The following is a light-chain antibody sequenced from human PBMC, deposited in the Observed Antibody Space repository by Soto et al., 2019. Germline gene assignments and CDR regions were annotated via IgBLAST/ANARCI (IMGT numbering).Light chain of an antibody. Sequence: ENVLTQSPGTLSLSPGERATLSCRASQSVSSNYLAWYQQKPGQAPRLLVYGASSRATGIPDRFSGSGSGTDFTLTISRREPEDFAVYYCQQYGSSRWTFGQGTKVEIK. CDR3: QQYGSSRWT. CDR1: QSVSSNY. CDR2: GAS. J-gene: IGKJ1*01. V-gene: IGKV3-20*01.